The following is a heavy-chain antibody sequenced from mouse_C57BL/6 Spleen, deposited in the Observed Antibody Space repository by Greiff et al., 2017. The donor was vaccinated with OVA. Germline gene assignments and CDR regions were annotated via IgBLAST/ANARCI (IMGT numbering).Heavy chain of an antibody. J-gene: IGHJ4*01. CDR3: ARGYYYGSSYVEFYYAMDD. D-gene: IGHD1-1*01. CDR2: IDPNSGGT. Sequence: VQLQQPGAELVKPGASVKLSCKASGYTFTSYWMHWVKQRPGRGLEWIGRIDPNSGGTKYNEKFKSKATLTVDKPSSTAYMQLSSLTTEDSAVYYCARGYYYGSSYVEFYYAMDDWGQGTSVTVSS. CDR1: GYTFTSYW. V-gene: IGHV1-72*01.